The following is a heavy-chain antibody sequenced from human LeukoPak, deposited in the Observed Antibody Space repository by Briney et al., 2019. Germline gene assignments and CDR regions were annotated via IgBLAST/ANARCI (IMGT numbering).Heavy chain of an antibody. V-gene: IGHV3-33*01. J-gene: IGHJ3*02. CDR2: IYYDGSNK. CDR1: RFTFSRYA. Sequence: PGGSLRLSCAASRFTFSRYAMHWVRQAPGKGLEWVAVIYYDGSNKYYADSVKGRFTISRDDSKNTLYLQTNSLRAEDTAVYYCARDRSADDAFDIWGQGTMVTVSS. CDR3: ARDRSADDAFDI.